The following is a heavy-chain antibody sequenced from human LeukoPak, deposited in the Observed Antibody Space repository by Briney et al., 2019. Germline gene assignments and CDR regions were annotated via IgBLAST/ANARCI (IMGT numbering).Heavy chain of an antibody. CDR3: ARARSYCGDYTHLDY. CDR1: GGSISSYY. V-gene: IGHV4-59*12. CDR2: IYYSGST. J-gene: IGHJ4*02. Sequence: PSETLSLTCTVSGGSISSYYWSWIRQPPGKGLEWIGYIYYSGSTNYNPSLKSRVTISVDTSKNQFSLKLSSVTAADTAVYYCARARSYCGDYTHLDYWGQGTLVTVSS. D-gene: IGHD4-17*01.